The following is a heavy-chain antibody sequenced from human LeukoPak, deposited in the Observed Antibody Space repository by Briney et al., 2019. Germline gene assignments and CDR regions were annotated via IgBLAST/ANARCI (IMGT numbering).Heavy chain of an antibody. D-gene: IGHD6-6*01. CDR1: GYTLTELS. CDR3: ATDTPSIAARHHFDY. V-gene: IGHV1-24*01. CDR2: FDPEDGET. J-gene: IGHJ4*02. Sequence: ASVKVSCKVSGYTLTELSMHWVRQAPGKGLEWMGGFDPEDGETIYAQKFQGRVTMTEDTSTDTAYMELSSLRSEDTAVYYCATDTPSIAARHHFDYWGQGTLVTVSS.